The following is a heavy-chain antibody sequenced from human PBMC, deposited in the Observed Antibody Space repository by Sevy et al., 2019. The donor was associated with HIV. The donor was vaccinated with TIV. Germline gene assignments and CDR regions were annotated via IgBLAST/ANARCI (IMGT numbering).Heavy chain of an antibody. V-gene: IGHV3-48*01. Sequence: GGYLRLSCAASGFTFSSYSMNWVRQAPGKGLEWVSYISSSSSTIYYADSVKGRFTISRDNAKNSLYLQMNSLRAEDTAVYYCARGRLEGGKDYWGQGTLVTVSS. J-gene: IGHJ4*02. CDR1: GFTFSSYS. CDR2: ISSSSSTI. D-gene: IGHD1-1*01. CDR3: ARGRLEGGKDY.